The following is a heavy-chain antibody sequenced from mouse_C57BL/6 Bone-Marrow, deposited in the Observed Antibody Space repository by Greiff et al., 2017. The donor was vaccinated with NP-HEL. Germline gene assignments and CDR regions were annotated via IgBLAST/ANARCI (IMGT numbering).Heavy chain of an antibody. D-gene: IGHD1-1*01. J-gene: IGHJ1*03. V-gene: IGHV1-54*01. CDR1: GYAFTNYL. Sequence: LVESGAELVRPGTSVKVSCKASGYAFTNYLIEWVKQRPGQGLEWIGVINPGSGGTNYNEKFKGKATLTADKSSSTAYMQLSSLTSEDSAVYFCATITTVVWWYFDVWGTGTTVTVSS. CDR2: INPGSGGT. CDR3: ATITTVVWWYFDV.